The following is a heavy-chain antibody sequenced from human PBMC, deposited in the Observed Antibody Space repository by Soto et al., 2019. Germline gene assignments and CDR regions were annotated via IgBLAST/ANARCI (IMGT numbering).Heavy chain of an antibody. V-gene: IGHV3-23*01. J-gene: IGHJ4*02. CDR2: ISGSGGST. CDR3: AKRPLKFEGSYFDY. D-gene: IGHD3-10*01. CDR1: GFTFTNYP. Sequence: EVQVLDSGGGLVQPGGSLRLSCAASGFTFTNYPRAWAGQPPAKGLEWVSTISGSGGSTFYADSVKGRFTISRDNSKNTVYLQMNSLRVEDTAVYYCAKRPLKFEGSYFDYWGQGTLVTVSS.